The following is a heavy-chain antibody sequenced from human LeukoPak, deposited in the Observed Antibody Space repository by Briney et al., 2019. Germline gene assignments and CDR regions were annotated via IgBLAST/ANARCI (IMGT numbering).Heavy chain of an antibody. CDR3: ARDLYYDSSGYCTD. CDR1: GFTFSSYS. Sequence: GGSLRLSCAASGFTFSSYSMNWVRQAPGKGLEWVSYISSSSSTIYYADSVKGRFTISRDNAKNSLYLQMNSLRAEDTAVYYCARDLYYDSSGYCTDWGQGTLVTVSS. CDR2: ISSSSSTI. V-gene: IGHV3-48*04. D-gene: IGHD3-22*01. J-gene: IGHJ4*02.